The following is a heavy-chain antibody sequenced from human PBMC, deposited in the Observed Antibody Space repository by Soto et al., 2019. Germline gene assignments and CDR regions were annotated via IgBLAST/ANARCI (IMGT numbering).Heavy chain of an antibody. D-gene: IGHD6-13*01. V-gene: IGHV1-2*04. CDR1: GYTFTGYY. CDR3: ARERAAAGFDY. CDR2: INTNSGDT. J-gene: IGHJ4*02. Sequence: ASVKVSCKASGYTFTGYYMHWVRQAPGQGLEWMGWINTNSGDTNYAQKFQGWVTMTRDTSISTAYMELSSLRSEDTAVYYCARERAAAGFDYWGQGTLVTVSS.